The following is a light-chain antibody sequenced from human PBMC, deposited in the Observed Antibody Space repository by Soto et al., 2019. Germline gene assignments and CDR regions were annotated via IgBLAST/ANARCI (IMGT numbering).Light chain of an antibody. Sequence: DIQMTQSPATLSASLGDRVTITCRARQSISSWLAWYQQKPGKAPKLLIYDASSLESGVPSRFSGSGSGTDFTLTISSLQPEDFETYYCQQLNSYPSTFGQGTRLEIK. J-gene: IGKJ5*01. CDR2: DAS. CDR1: QSISSW. CDR3: QQLNSYPST. V-gene: IGKV1-5*01.